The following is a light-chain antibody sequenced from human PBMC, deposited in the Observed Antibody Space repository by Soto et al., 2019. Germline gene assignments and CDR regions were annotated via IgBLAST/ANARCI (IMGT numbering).Light chain of an antibody. CDR3: PRT. V-gene: IGKV1-5*03. Sequence: DIQMTQSPSTLSASVGDRVTITCRASQSISSWLAWYQQKPGKAPKLLIYKASSLESGVPSRFSGSGSGTEFTLTISSLQPDDFATYYAPRTVGQGTKVEIK. CDR1: QSISSW. CDR2: KAS. J-gene: IGKJ1*01.